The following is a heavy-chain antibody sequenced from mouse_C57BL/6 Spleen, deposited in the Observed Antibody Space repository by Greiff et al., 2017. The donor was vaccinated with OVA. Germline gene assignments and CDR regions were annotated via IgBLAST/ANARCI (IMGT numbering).Heavy chain of an antibody. J-gene: IGHJ1*03. CDR2: ISSGSSTI. CDR3: ARRTTVVDWYFDV. V-gene: IGHV5-17*01. Sequence: EVKVVESGGGLVKPGGSLKLSCAASGFTFSDYGMHWVRQAPEKGLEWVAYISSGSSTIYYADTVKGRFTISRDNAKNTLFLHMTSLRSEDTAMYYCARRTTVVDWYFDVWGTGTTVTVSS. CDR1: GFTFSDYG. D-gene: IGHD1-1*01.